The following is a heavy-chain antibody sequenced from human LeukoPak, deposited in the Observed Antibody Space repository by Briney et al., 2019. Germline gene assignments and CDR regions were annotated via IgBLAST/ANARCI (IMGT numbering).Heavy chain of an antibody. CDR2: ISSSSSYI. D-gene: IGHD1-14*01. CDR3: ARVSETAPYYGMDV. Sequence: GGSLRLSCAASGFTFSSYSMNWVRQAPGKGLEWVSSISSSSSYIYYADSVKGRFTISRDNAKNSLYLQMNSLRAEDTAVYYCARVSETAPYYGMDVWGQGTTVTVSS. J-gene: IGHJ6*02. V-gene: IGHV3-21*01. CDR1: GFTFSSYS.